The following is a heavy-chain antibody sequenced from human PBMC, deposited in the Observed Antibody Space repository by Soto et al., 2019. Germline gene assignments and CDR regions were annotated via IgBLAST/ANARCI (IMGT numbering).Heavy chain of an antibody. CDR1: GFTFSSYA. V-gene: IGHV3-23*01. CDR2: ISDSAYNT. J-gene: IGHJ6*03. CDR3: ARTGASYSMDV. Sequence: EVQLLESGGGLVQTGGSLRLSCAASGFTFSSYAMRWVRQAPGKGREWVAAISDSAYNTYHADSVKGRFTIARDNSKNTLYLQMNSLRAEDTAIYYCARTGASYSMDVWGKGTTVTVSS. D-gene: IGHD2-21*01.